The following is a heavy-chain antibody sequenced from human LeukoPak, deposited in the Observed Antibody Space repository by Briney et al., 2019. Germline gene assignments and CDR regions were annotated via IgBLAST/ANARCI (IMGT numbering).Heavy chain of an antibody. CDR3: AKDGRGYDILTGYYYYGMDV. V-gene: IGHV3-30*18. CDR2: ISFDGSNK. CDR1: GFTFSSYV. Sequence: GGSLRLSCAASGFTFSSYVMHWVRQAPGEGLEWVAVISFDGSNKYYGDSLKGRFTISRDNSKNTLYLQMNSLRAEDTDVYYCAKDGRGYDILTGYYYYGMDVWGQGTTVTVSS. D-gene: IGHD3-9*01. J-gene: IGHJ6*02.